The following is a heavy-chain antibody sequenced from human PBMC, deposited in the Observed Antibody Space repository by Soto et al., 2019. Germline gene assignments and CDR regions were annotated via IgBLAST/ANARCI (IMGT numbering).Heavy chain of an antibody. V-gene: IGHV3-21*01. J-gene: IGHJ6*02. Sequence: EVQLVESGGGLVKPGGSLRLSCAASGFTFSSYSMNWVRQAPGKGLEWVSSISSSSSNIYYADSVKGRFTTTRDNAKNSLYLQMNAPRAEETAVYCSARGGPWYVWGQGTTVT. CDR3: ARGGPWYV. D-gene: IGHD2-15*01. CDR2: ISSSSSNI. CDR1: GFTFSSYS.